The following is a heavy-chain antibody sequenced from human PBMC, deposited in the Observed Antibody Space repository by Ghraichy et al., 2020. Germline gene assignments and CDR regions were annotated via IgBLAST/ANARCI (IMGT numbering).Heavy chain of an antibody. V-gene: IGHV3-74*01. CDR3: ATVLLRDASGSYSNR. Sequence: VSRISSDGTTTNYADSVKCPFTISRDNAKHTLYLQMNSLRAEDTAVYYCATVLLRDASGSYSNRWGQGTLFIVSS. J-gene: IGHJ4*02. D-gene: IGHD3-10*01. CDR2: ISSDGTTT.